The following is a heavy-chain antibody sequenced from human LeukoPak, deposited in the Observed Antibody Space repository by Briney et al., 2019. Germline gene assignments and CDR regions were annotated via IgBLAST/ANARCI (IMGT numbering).Heavy chain of an antibody. CDR1: GGTFTNYA. CDR2: IVPGFDTT. Sequence: SVKVSCKASGGTFTNYAITWERQAPGQGLEWMGGIVPGFDTTDYAQRFQDRLIITADESTTTAYMELSSLRSEDTAMYYCARWDAHYHEGDNWFDPWGQGTLVTVSS. D-gene: IGHD3-22*01. V-gene: IGHV1-69*13. J-gene: IGHJ5*02. CDR3: ARWDAHYHEGDNWFDP.